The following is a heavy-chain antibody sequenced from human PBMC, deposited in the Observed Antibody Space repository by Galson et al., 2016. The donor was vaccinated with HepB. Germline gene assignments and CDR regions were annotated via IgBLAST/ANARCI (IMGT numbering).Heavy chain of an antibody. CDR2: ISYDTMSQ. D-gene: IGHD5/OR15-5a*01. Sequence: SLRLSCAASGFTFSNYTMHWVRQAPGKGLQWVAVISYDTMSQFYADSVRGRFTISRDNSRNTLYLQLNSLRPEDTALYYCTRDNPTVSTFDYWGPGTLVTVSP. V-gene: IGHV3-30*04. J-gene: IGHJ4*02. CDR1: GFTFSNYT. CDR3: TRDNPTVSTFDY.